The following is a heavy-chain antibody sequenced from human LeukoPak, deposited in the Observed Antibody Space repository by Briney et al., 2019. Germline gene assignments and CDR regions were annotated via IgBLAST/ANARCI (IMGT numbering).Heavy chain of an antibody. Sequence: SETLSLTCTVSGVSISSSSYYWGWIRQPPGKGLEWIGSIYYSGSTYYNPSLKSRVTISVDTSKNQFSLKLSSVTAADTAVYYCARPLPGGAMVGPFDYWGQGTLVTVSS. CDR3: ARPLPGGAMVGPFDY. V-gene: IGHV4-39*01. D-gene: IGHD3-16*01. CDR2: IYYSGST. CDR1: GVSISSSSYY. J-gene: IGHJ4*02.